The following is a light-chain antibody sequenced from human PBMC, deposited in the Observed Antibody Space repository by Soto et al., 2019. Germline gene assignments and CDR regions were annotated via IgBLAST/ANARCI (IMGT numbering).Light chain of an antibody. CDR1: QSVSSN. Sequence: EIVMTQSPATLSVSPGERATLSCRASQSVSSNLAWYQQKPGQAPRLPIFDASVRATGIPGRFSGSGSGTDFTLTITDLETEDFAVYYCQRRSNDWSPVTFGRGTRLEIK. CDR2: DAS. CDR3: QRRSNDWSPVT. V-gene: IGKV3D-15*03. J-gene: IGKJ5*01.